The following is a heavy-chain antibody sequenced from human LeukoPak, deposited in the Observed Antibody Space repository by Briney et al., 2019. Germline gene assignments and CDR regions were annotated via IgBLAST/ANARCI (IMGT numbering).Heavy chain of an antibody. CDR1: GGTFSSYA. J-gene: IGHJ2*01. CDR3: AMTNGGGSWYSDL. V-gene: IGHV1-69*01. Sequence: SVKVSCKASGGTFSSYAISWVRQAPGQGLEWMGGVIPIFGAGNHAQRFQDRITLTADASTTTGYMELSSLRSEDTAMYYCAMTNGGGSWYSDLWGRGTLITVSS. D-gene: IGHD2-21*01. CDR2: VIPIFGAG.